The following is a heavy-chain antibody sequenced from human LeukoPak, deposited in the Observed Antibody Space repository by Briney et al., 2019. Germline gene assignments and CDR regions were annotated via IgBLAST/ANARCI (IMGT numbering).Heavy chain of an antibody. V-gene: IGHV1-2*02. CDR2: INPNSAGT. CDR3: ARAAWSATSKFDS. CDR1: GYTITDYY. D-gene: IGHD6-13*01. Sequence: ASVKVSCKASGYTITDYYLHWLRQDPGQGLEWVGWINPNSAGTEYAQEFQGRVTMTRDTSNSTAYMELSRLQPDDTAVYYCARAAWSATSKFDSWGQGTRVTVSS. J-gene: IGHJ5*01.